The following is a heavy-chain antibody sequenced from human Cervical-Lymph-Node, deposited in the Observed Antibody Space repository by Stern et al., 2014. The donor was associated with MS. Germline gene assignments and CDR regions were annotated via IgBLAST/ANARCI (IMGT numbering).Heavy chain of an antibody. CDR2: ISYDGSNN. CDR3: AKDEGWKLLGGDYYYMDV. V-gene: IGHV3-30*18. J-gene: IGHJ6*02. CDR1: GFTFSTYG. D-gene: IGHD1-26*01. Sequence: QVQLVESGGGVVQPGRSLRLSWAASGFTFSTYGMHWVRQAPGQGLEWVAVISYDGSNNYYADSVKVRFTISRDNSKNALYQQMNSLRAENTAVYYCAKDEGWKLLGGDYYYMDVWGQGTTVTVSS.